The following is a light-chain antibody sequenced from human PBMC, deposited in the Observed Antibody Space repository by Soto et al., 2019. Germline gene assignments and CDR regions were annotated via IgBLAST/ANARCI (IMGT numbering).Light chain of an antibody. Sequence: EIVMTQSPGTLSLSPGERANLSCRSSHSVSSHYLAWYQQKPGQAPRLLIYDVSSRATGIPDRFSGSGSGTDFTLTISRLEPVDFSVYYCQQYGISPTVGQGTKVEIK. CDR2: DVS. V-gene: IGKV3-20*01. CDR3: QQYGISPT. J-gene: IGKJ1*01. CDR1: HSVSSHY.